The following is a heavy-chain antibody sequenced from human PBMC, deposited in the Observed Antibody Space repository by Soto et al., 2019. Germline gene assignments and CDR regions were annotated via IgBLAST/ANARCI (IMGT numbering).Heavy chain of an antibody. V-gene: IGHV4-59*01. CDR2: IYYSGGT. Sequence: SETLSLTCTVSGGSISSYYWSWIRQPPGKGLEWIGYIYYSGGTNYNPSLKSRVTISVDTSKNQFSLKLSSVTAADTAVYYCARDHGISSWFIGDDYYYYGMDVWGQGTTVTVSS. CDR3: ARDHGISSWFIGDDYYYYGMDV. J-gene: IGHJ6*02. CDR1: GGSISSYY. D-gene: IGHD6-13*01.